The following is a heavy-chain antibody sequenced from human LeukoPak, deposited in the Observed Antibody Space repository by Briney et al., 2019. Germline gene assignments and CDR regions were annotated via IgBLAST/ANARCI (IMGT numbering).Heavy chain of an antibody. CDR2: IRYDGSNK. V-gene: IGHV3-30*02. J-gene: IGHJ4*02. Sequence: GGSLRLSCAPSGFTFSSYGMHWVRQAPGKGLEWVAFIRYDGSNKYYADSVKGRFTISRDNSKNTLYLQMNSLRAEDTAVYYCAKDRGYYDSSGYYLYWGQGTLVTVSS. CDR3: AKDRGYYDSSGYYLY. CDR1: GFTFSSYG. D-gene: IGHD3-22*01.